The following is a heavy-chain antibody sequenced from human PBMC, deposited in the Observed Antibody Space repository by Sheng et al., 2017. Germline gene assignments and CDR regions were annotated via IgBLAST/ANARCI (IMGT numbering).Heavy chain of an antibody. D-gene: IGHD3-10*01. CDR3: ARDYYGSGTQEGGDY. CDR2: ISSSGSTI. CDR1: GFTFSSYE. V-gene: IGHV3-48*03. J-gene: IGHJ4*02. Sequence: EVQLVESGGGLVQPGGSLRLSCAASGFTFSSYEMNWVRQAPGKGLEWVSYISSSGSTIYYADSVKGRFTISRDNAKNSLYLQMNSLRAEDTAVYYCARDYYGSGTQEGGDYWGQGTLVTVSS.